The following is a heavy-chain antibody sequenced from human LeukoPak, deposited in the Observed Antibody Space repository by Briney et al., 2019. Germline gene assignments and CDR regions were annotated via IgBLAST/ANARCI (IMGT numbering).Heavy chain of an antibody. CDR3: ARVPNLTGDPRNFDY. D-gene: IGHD7-27*01. CDR2: IIPILGIA. Sequence: GASVKVSCKASGGTFSSYTISWVRQAPGQGLEWMGRIIPILGIANYAQKFQGRVTITADKSTSTAYMELRSLRSDDTAVYYCARVPNLTGDPRNFDYWGQGTLVTVSS. CDR1: GGTFSSYT. J-gene: IGHJ4*02. V-gene: IGHV1-69*02.